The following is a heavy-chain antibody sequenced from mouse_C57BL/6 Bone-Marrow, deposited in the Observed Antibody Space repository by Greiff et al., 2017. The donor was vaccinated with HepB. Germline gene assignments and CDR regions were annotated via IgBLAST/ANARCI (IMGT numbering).Heavy chain of an antibody. J-gene: IGHJ2*01. CDR3: ARETTVVANFDY. V-gene: IGHV1-82*01. Sequence: VQLQQSGPELVKPGASVKISCKASGYAFSSSWMNWVKQRPGKGLEWIGRIYPGDGDTNYNGKFKGKATLTEDKSSSTAYMQLSSLTSEDSAVYFCARETTVVANFDYWGQGTTLTVSS. CDR1: GYAFSSSW. D-gene: IGHD1-1*01. CDR2: IYPGDGDT.